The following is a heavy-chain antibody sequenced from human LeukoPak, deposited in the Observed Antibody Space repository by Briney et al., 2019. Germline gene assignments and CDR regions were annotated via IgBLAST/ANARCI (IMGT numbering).Heavy chain of an antibody. V-gene: IGHV1-69*05. CDR2: IIPIFGTA. Sequence: GASVKVSCKAFGGTFSSYAISWVRQAPGQGLEWMGGIIPIFGTANYAQKFQGRVTITTDESTSTAYMELSSLRSEDTAVYYCTREGASGWYWAFDYWGQGTLVTVSS. CDR1: GGTFSSYA. CDR3: TREGASGWYWAFDY. J-gene: IGHJ4*02. D-gene: IGHD6-19*01.